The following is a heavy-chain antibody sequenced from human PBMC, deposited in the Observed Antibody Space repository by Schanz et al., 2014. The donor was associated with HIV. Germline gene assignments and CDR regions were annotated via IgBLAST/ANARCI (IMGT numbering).Heavy chain of an antibody. V-gene: IGHV3-23*01. Sequence: EEHLLESGGDLLQPGGSLRLSCVASGFPFSNFAMSWVRQDPGRGLEWVSAISTGGERTFYADSVKGRFTISRDNSKNTLYLQMTTLRTEDTAVYYCAKPEYDSRGNSQSHFDYWGQGTLVTVSS. CDR3: AKPEYDSRGNSQSHFDY. CDR2: ISTGGERT. J-gene: IGHJ4*02. D-gene: IGHD3-22*01. CDR1: GFPFSNFA.